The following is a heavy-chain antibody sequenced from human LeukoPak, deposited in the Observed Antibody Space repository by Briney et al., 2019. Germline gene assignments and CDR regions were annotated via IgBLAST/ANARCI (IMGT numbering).Heavy chain of an antibody. CDR1: GFTFSSYA. CDR3: ASQIGTTGHYYYYMDV. Sequence: PGGSLRLSCAASGFTFSSYAMSWVRQAPGKGLEWVSAISGSGGSTYYADSVKGRFTISRDNSKNTLYLQMNSLRAEDTAVYYCASQIGTTGHYYYYMDVWGKGTTVTVSS. D-gene: IGHD1-7*01. V-gene: IGHV3-23*01. CDR2: ISGSGGST. J-gene: IGHJ6*03.